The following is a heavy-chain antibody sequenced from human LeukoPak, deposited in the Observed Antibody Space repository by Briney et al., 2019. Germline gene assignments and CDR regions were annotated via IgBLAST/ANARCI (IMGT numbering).Heavy chain of an antibody. CDR1: GYTFTGYY. CDR3: ARMGYVEMATGPSMAFDY. D-gene: IGHD5-24*01. J-gene: IGHJ4*02. V-gene: IGHV1-2*02. CDR2: INPNSGGT. Sequence: ASVKVSCKASGYTFTGYYMHWVRQAPGQGLEWMGWINPNSGGTNYAQKFQGRVTMTRDTSISTAYMELSRLRSDDTAVYYCARMGYVEMATGPSMAFDYWGQGTLVTVSS.